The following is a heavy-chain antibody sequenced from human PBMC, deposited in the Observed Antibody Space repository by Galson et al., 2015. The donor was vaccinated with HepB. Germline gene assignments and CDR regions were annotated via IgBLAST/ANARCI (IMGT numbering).Heavy chain of an antibody. V-gene: IGHV3-33*08. CDR3: ARLWSGSWHVIDS. Sequence: SLRLSCAASGFTLSNSIMHWVRQAPGKGLEWVAVLSLDGRLDFYAAPVKGRFAISRDISKNTLYLQMNSLRAEDTALYYCARLWSGSWHVIDSWGQGTRVTVSS. CDR1: GFTLSNSI. CDR2: LSLDGRLD. D-gene: IGHD6-13*01. J-gene: IGHJ4*02.